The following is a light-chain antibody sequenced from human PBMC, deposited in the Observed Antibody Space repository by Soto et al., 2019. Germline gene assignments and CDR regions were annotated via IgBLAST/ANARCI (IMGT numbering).Light chain of an antibody. V-gene: IGKV3-20*01. J-gene: IGKJ3*01. CDR1: QSVSSSY. CDR3: QQYGSSPFT. Sequence: EIVLAQSPGTLSLSPGERATLSCRASQSVSSSYLAWYQQKPGQAPRLLISGASSRATGIPDRFSGSGSGTDFTLTITRLEPEDFAVYYCQQYGSSPFTFGPGTKVDIK. CDR2: GAS.